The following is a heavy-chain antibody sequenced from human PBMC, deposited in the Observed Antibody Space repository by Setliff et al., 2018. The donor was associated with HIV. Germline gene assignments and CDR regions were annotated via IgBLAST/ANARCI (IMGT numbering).Heavy chain of an antibody. V-gene: IGHV3-66*01. CDR3: ARYPGRYNGMDV. Sequence: GSLRLSCAASGFTVSNDYMSWVRQAPGRGLGWVSVIHSGGSTYYADSVKGRFIISRDNSKNTLYLQMNSLRAEDTALYYWARYPGRYNGMDVWGQGTTVTVSS. J-gene: IGHJ6*02. CDR2: IHSGGST. D-gene: IGHD1-20*01. CDR1: GFTVSNDY.